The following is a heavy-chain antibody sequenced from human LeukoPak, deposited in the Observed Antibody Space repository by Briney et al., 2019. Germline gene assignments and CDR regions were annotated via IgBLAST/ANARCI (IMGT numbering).Heavy chain of an antibody. CDR2: IYYSGST. CDR3: ARVRTRGIPEVNLFWFDP. CDR1: GGSISSTTYY. Sequence: PSETLSLTCTVSGGSISSTTYYWGWIRQPPGKGLEWIGSIYYSGSTYYNPSLKSRVTISVDTSKNQFSLKLSSVTAADTAVYYCARVRTRGIPEVNLFWFDPWGQGALVTVSS. D-gene: IGHD6-13*01. V-gene: IGHV4-39*07. J-gene: IGHJ5*02.